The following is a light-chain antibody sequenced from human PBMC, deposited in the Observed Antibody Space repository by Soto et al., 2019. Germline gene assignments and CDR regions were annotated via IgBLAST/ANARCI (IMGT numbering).Light chain of an antibody. Sequence: EIVLTQSPGTLSLSPGEIATLSFRASQSVSSRSLAWYQQKPGQAPRLLIYGASNRATGIPDRFSGSGSGTDFTLTISRLEPEDFAVYYCQQYGSSGTFGQGTKVDIK. J-gene: IGKJ1*01. CDR3: QQYGSSGT. V-gene: IGKV3-20*01. CDR2: GAS. CDR1: QSVSSRS.